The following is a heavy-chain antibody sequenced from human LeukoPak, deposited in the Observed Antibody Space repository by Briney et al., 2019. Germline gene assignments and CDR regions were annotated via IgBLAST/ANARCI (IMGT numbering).Heavy chain of an antibody. V-gene: IGHV3-7*04. Sequence: GGSLRLSCAGSGSTFSSYSMNWVRQAPGKGLEWVASINQDGGEIHYVDSVKGRFTISRDNAKNSLYLQMNSLSAEDTAVHYCVRAYHPEGWFDPWGQGTLVTVSS. CDR2: INQDGGEI. D-gene: IGHD2-21*01. J-gene: IGHJ5*02. CDR3: VRAYHPEGWFDP. CDR1: GSTFSSYS.